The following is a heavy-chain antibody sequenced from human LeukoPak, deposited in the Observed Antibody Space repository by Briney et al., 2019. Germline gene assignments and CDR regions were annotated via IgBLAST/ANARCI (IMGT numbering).Heavy chain of an antibody. V-gene: IGHV3-7*01. D-gene: IGHD2-2*01. CDR3: AKVACSITSCYFTDY. J-gene: IGHJ4*02. CDR2: IKQDGSET. Sequence: GGSLRLSCVASGLTFSNFWMTWLRQAPGKGLEWVANIKQDGSETYYLDSVKGRFTISRDSSKNTLFLQMDSLRAEDTAVYYCAKVACSITSCYFTDYWGQGTMVTVSS. CDR1: GLTFSNFW.